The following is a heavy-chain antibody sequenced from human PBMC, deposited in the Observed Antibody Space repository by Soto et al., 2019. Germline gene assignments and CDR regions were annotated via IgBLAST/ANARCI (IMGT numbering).Heavy chain of an antibody. Sequence: ASVKVSCKASGFTFTSSAVQWVRQARGQRLEWIGWIVVGSGNTNYAQKFQERVTITRDMSTSTAYMELSSLRSEDTAVYYCAAEDYYGSGSYYHYYYYGMDVWGQGTTVTVS. V-gene: IGHV1-58*01. CDR2: IVVGSGNT. D-gene: IGHD3-10*01. CDR3: AAEDYYGSGSYYHYYYYGMDV. J-gene: IGHJ6*02. CDR1: GFTFTSSA.